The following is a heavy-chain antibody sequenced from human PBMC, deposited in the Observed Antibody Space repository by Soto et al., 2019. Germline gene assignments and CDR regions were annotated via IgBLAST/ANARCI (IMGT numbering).Heavy chain of an antibody. CDR2: IYYSWST. V-gene: IGHV4-59*08. CDR3: AGHHDS. J-gene: IGHJ4*02. CDR1: GGSISSYY. Sequence: QVQLQESGPGLVKPSETLSLTCTVSGGSISSYYWSWIRQPPVKGLEWIGYIYYSWSTNYNPSLKSRGTTSVDTSKTQFSLKLSAVAAADSAVVYCAGHHDSWGQGTLVTVSS.